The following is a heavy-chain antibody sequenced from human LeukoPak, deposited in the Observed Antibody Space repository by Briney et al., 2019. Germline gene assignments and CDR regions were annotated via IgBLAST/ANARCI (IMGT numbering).Heavy chain of an antibody. Sequence: GGSLRLSCAASGLNFSRYAMTWVRQAPGKGPEWVATSDYRGTTTYYADSVKGRFTISRDNSKNTLYLQMNSLRAEDTAVYYCAKDEGHDYGDYDAFDIWGQGTMVTVSS. CDR1: GLNFSRYA. CDR2: SDYRGTTT. CDR3: AKDEGHDYGDYDAFDI. J-gene: IGHJ3*02. V-gene: IGHV3-23*01. D-gene: IGHD4-17*01.